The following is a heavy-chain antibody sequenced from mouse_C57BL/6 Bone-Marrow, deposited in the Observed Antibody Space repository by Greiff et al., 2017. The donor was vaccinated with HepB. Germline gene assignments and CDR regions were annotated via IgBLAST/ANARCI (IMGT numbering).Heavy chain of an antibody. CDR2: IDPSDSYT. CDR1: GYTFTSYW. V-gene: IGHV1-59*01. Sequence: VQLQQPGAELVRPGTSVKLSCKASGYTFTSYWMHWVKQRPGQGLEWIGVIDPSDSYTNYNQKFKGKATLTVDTSSSTAYMQLSSLTSEDSAVYYCARSSNIYYGNGDYWGQGTSVTVSS. CDR3: ARSSNIYYGNGDY. D-gene: IGHD2-1*01. J-gene: IGHJ4*01.